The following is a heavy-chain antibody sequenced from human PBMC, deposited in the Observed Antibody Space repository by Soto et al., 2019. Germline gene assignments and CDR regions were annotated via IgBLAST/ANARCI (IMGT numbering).Heavy chain of an antibody. CDR3: ARGQEGVVATH. D-gene: IGHD5-12*01. V-gene: IGHV4-34*01. J-gene: IGHJ4*01. CDR1: GGSLSGYY. CDR2: VKDGGHT. Sequence: QVQLQQWGAGLLKPSETLSLKCAVTGGSLSGYYWSWIRQPPGKGLEWIGEVKDGGHTNYGPSLRGRVTISSDTSNNQFSLRLNSVTAADTGVYYCARGQEGVVATHWDHGSLVTVSS.